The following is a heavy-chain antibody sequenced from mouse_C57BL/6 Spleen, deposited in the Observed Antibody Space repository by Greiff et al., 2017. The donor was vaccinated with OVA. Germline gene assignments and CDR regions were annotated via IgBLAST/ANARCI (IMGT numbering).Heavy chain of an antibody. CDR2: IYPRSGNT. D-gene: IGHD1-1*01. J-gene: IGHJ1*03. Sequence: QVQLQQSGAELARPGASVKLSCKASGYTFTSYGISWVKQRTGQGLEWIGEIYPRSGNTYYNEKFKGKATLTADKSSSTAYMELRSLTSEDSAVYFCARWDTTVVGYFDVWGTGTTVTVSS. CDR3: ARWDTTVVGYFDV. V-gene: IGHV1-81*01. CDR1: GYTFTSYG.